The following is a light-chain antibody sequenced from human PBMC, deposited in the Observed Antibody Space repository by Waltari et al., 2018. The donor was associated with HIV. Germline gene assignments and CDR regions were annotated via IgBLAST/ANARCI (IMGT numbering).Light chain of an antibody. J-gene: IGKJ2*01. V-gene: IGKV4-1*01. CDR1: PSVLYSSNKKNY. Sequence: DIVMTQSPDFLAVSLGERATIHCTSSPSVLYSSNKKNYLTWYQQKSGQPPKLLIYCASTRESGVPDRFSGSGSGTDFTLTISSLQAEDVAVYYCQQYYSTPYTFGQGTRLEIK. CDR3: QQYYSTPYT. CDR2: CAS.